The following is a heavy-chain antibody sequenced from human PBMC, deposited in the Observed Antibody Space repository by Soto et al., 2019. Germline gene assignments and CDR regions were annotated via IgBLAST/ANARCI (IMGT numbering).Heavy chain of an antibody. CDR3: AADVPSQGRGEFDY. CDR1: GFTFDNAW. Sequence: EVQLVESGGGSVETGGSLRLSCAASGFTFDNAWMIWVRQAPGKGLEWVGRIKSRADVGTTEYAPPVKGRFTISRDDSKNSLSLQTNSLKAEDTGMYFCAADVPSQGRGEFDYWGQGALVTVSS. CDR2: IKSRADVGTT. D-gene: IGHD5-12*01. J-gene: IGHJ4*02. V-gene: IGHV3-15*07.